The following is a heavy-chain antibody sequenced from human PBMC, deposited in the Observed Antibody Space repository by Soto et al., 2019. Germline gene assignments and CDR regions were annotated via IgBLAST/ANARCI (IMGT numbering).Heavy chain of an antibody. Sequence: VWSMRLSCEASGFTFDDCAMHWVRQVPGKGLELVSLISWFGDDTFYEDSVEGRFTISRDSSKDTLYVQMNSLRSEDSALYYCGEDFARDGYSCYFDHWGPGHLATVPS. J-gene: IGHJ4*02. CDR3: GEDFARDGYSCYFDH. CDR2: ISWFGDDT. D-gene: IGHD4-4*01. CDR1: GFTFDDCA. V-gene: IGHV3-43*01.